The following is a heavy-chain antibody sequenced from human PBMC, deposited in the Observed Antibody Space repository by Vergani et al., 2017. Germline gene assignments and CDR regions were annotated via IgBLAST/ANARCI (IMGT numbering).Heavy chain of an antibody. CDR3: ARIPRGYCSSVICFPFDH. Sequence: QVQLQESGPGLVKPSQTLSLTCTVSGGSISSAGYFWSWIRQHPGKGLGLIGYIYHSGSAYYNPSLESRVTMSVDTSKNQFSLNLNSVTASDTAVYYCARIPRGYCSSVICFPFDHWGQGSLVTVSS. J-gene: IGHJ4*02. D-gene: IGHD2-2*01. CDR2: IYHSGSA. V-gene: IGHV4-31*03. CDR1: GGSISSAGYF.